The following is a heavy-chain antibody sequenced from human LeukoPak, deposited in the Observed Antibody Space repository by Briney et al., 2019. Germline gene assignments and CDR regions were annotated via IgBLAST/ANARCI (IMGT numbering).Heavy chain of an antibody. D-gene: IGHD6-13*01. CDR1: GFTFSPYW. J-gene: IGHJ3*02. Sequence: GGSLRLSCAASGFTFSPYWMHWVRQAPGTGLVWVSRINSDGSSTTYADSVKGRFTISRDNAKNTLSLQMNSLRAEDTAVYYCTRQQLDAFDIWGPGTMVTVSS. V-gene: IGHV3-74*01. CDR3: TRQQLDAFDI. CDR2: INSDGSST.